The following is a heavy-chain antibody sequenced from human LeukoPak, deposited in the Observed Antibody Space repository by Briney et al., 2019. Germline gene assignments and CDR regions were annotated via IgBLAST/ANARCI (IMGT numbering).Heavy chain of an antibody. J-gene: IGHJ4*02. CDR2: IWYDGSNK. V-gene: IGHV3-33*01. Sequence: PGGSLRLSCAASGFIFNNYGMQWVRQAPGKGLECVAGIWYDGSNKHYADSVKGRFTISRDNSKNTVYLQLNSLRAEDTGVYFCARDRNIVVPSGNFDSCGQGIVVTVSS. CDR1: GFIFNNYG. CDR3: ARDRNIVVPSGNFDS. D-gene: IGHD2-2*01.